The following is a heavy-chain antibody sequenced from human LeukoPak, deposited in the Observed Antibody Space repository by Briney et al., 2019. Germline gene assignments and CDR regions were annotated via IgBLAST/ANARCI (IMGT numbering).Heavy chain of an antibody. J-gene: IGHJ3*02. CDR2: FDPEDGET. Sequence: GASVKVSCKVSGYTLTELSMHWLRQAPGKGLEWMGGFDPEDGETIYAQKFQGRVTMTEDTSTDTAYMELSSLRSEDTAVYYCATVGYYYDSSGWGAFDIWGQGTMVTVSS. CDR1: GYTLTELS. V-gene: IGHV1-24*01. CDR3: ATVGYYYDSSGWGAFDI. D-gene: IGHD3-22*01.